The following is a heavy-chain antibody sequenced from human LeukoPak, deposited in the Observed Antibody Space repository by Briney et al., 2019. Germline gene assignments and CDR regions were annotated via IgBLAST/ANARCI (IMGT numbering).Heavy chain of an antibody. V-gene: IGHV4-61*02. CDR1: GGSISSGSYY. CDR2: IYTSGST. J-gene: IGHJ4*02. D-gene: IGHD3-22*01. CDR3: ARGYYYDSSGSYFFDY. Sequence: SQTLSLTCTVSGGSISSGSYYWSWIRQPAGKGLEWIGRIYTSGSTNYNPSLKSRVTISVDTSKNQFSLKLSSVTAADTAVYYCARGYYYDSSGSYFFDYWGQGTLVTVSS.